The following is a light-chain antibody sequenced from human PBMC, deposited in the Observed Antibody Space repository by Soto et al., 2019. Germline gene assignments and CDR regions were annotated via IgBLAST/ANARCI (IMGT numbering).Light chain of an antibody. Sequence: IVLTQSPVTLSLSPGERATLACRASESVTNTRLAWYQQKGGQAPRLLIYAISTRARGIPDRFSGSGSGTDFTLTISRLEPEDFRVYYCQRYGTSRRTFGQGTKLEIK. CDR3: QRYGTSRRT. CDR2: AIS. J-gene: IGKJ2*01. CDR1: ESVTNTR. V-gene: IGKV3-20*01.